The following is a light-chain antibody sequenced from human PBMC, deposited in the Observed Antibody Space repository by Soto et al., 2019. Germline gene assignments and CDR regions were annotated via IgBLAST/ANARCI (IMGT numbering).Light chain of an antibody. Sequence: QSALTQPASVSGSPGQSITISCTGTSSDVGGYNYVSWYQQHPGKAPKLMIYDVSNRPAGVSNRFSGSNAGNTASLTISGLQAEYEADYYCSSFTSSTPPVFGGGTKLTVL. V-gene: IGLV2-14*01. CDR3: SSFTSSTPPV. CDR2: DVS. J-gene: IGLJ2*01. CDR1: SSDVGGYNY.